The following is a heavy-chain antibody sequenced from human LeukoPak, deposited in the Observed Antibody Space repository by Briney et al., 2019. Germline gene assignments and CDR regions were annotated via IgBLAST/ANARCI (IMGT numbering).Heavy chain of an antibody. V-gene: IGHV4-39*07. CDR1: GGSISSYY. J-gene: IGHJ4*02. CDR2: IYYSGST. D-gene: IGHD6-13*01. CDR3: ARETRFIAAAGTLFY. Sequence: SETLSLTCTVSGGSISSYYWGWIRQPPGKGLEWIGSIYYSGSTYYNPSLKSRVTISVDTSKNQFSLKLSSVTAADTAVYYCARETRFIAAAGTLFYWGQGTLVTVSS.